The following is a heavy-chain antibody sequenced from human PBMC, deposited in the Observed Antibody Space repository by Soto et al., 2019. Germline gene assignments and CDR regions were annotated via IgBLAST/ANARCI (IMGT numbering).Heavy chain of an antibody. J-gene: IGHJ4*02. Sequence: GGSLRLSCAASGFTFSSYGMHWVRQAPGKGLEWVAVISYDGSNKYYADSVKGRFTISRDNSKNTLYLQMNSLRAEDTAVYYCATLTKYDILTGFYPCWGQGTLVTVSS. CDR3: ATLTKYDILTGFYPC. CDR2: ISYDGSNK. V-gene: IGHV3-30*03. CDR1: GFTFSSYG. D-gene: IGHD3-9*01.